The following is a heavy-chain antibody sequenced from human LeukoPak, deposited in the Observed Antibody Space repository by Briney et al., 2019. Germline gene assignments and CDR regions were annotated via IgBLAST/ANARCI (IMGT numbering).Heavy chain of an antibody. J-gene: IGHJ4*02. Sequence: AGSLRLSCAASGFTFSSYEMNWVRQAQGKGLEWVSYISSSGSTIYYANSVKGRFTISRDNAKNSLYLQMNSLRAEDTAVYYCARVGHSYGYPDYWGQGTLVTVSS. V-gene: IGHV3-48*03. CDR2: ISSSGSTI. CDR3: ARVGHSYGYPDY. CDR1: GFTFSSYE. D-gene: IGHD5-18*01.